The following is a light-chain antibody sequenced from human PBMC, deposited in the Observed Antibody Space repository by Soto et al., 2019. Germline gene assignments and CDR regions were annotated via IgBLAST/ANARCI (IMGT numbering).Light chain of an antibody. V-gene: IGLV2-14*01. CDR3: SSYTSGSSHYV. CDR1: SSDVGGYNY. CDR2: DVS. Sequence: QSALTQPASVSGSPGQSITISCTGTSSDVGGYNYVSWYQQLPGKAPKLMIYDVSDRPSGVSNRFSGSKSGNTASLTISGLQAEDEADYYCSSYTSGSSHYVFGTGTKLTVL. J-gene: IGLJ1*01.